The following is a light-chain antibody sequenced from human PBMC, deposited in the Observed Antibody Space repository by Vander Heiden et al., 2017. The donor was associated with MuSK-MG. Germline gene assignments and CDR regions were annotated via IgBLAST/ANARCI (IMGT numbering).Light chain of an antibody. Sequence: SFELTQPPSVSVSPGQTARITCSGDALANQYSCWYQQKPGHAPQVVINRDSGRPSVIPERFSGSTSGTTVTLTISAGQAEDDADYYCESADSSGTVVFGGGTKLSVL. CDR2: RDS. V-gene: IGLV3-25*03. CDR1: ALANQY. CDR3: ESADSSGTVV. J-gene: IGLJ3*02.